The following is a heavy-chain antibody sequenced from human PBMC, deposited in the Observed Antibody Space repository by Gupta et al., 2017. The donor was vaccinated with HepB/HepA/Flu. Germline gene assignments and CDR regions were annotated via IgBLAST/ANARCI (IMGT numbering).Heavy chain of an antibody. J-gene: IGHJ5*02. D-gene: IGHD5-18*01. CDR1: GYSFTSYW. Sequence: EVQLVQSGAEVKQPGESLKISCTGSGYSFTSYWIAWVRQTPGKGLECMGIIFPADSDTRYSPSFQGHVTISADKSINTAYLQWNRLKTSDTAMYYCARGDSLLSTWFDPWGQGTLVTVS. CDR2: IFPADSDT. V-gene: IGHV5-51*01. CDR3: ARGDSLLSTWFDP.